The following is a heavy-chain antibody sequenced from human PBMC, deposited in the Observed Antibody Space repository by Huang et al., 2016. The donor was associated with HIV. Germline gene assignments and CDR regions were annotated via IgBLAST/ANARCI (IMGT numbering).Heavy chain of an antibody. D-gene: IGHD2-8*02. CDR2: VEPSHGTP. CDR1: GYTFNNYY. CDR3: ARGRCTGFTCPDFDH. Sequence: QVQLVQSGAELKKPGASMNVSCKASGYTFNNYYIHWVRQAPWQGLEWMGIVEPSHGTPSYEQKFQGRGSMTRDTSTSTAYMVLSDVTSEDTAIYFCARGRCTGFTCPDFDHWGQGTLVTVS. J-gene: IGHJ4*02. V-gene: IGHV1-46*02.